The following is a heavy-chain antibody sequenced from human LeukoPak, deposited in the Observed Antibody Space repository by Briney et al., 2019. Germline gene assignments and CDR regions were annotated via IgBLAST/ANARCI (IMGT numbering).Heavy chain of an antibody. D-gene: IGHD3-9*01. CDR1: GYSFTSYW. V-gene: IGHV5-51*01. Sequence: GESLKISCKGSGYSFTSYWIGWVRQMPGNGLEWMGIIYPGDSDTRYSPSFQGQVTISADKSISTAYLQWSSLKASDTTMYYCARHLSGGRYFDWLSFDYWGQGTLVTVSS. CDR3: ARHLSGGRYFDWLSFDY. CDR2: IYPGDSDT. J-gene: IGHJ4*02.